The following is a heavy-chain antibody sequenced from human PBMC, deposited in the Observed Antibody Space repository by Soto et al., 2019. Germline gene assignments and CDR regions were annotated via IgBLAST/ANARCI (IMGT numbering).Heavy chain of an antibody. CDR1: GGSISSYY. Sequence: PSETLSLTCTVSGGSISSYYWSWIRQPPGKGLEWIGYIYYSGSTNYNPSLKSRVTISVDTSKNQFSLKLSSVTAADTAVYYCAREGYSYGPFDYWGQGTLVTVSS. J-gene: IGHJ4*02. CDR3: AREGYSYGPFDY. V-gene: IGHV4-59*01. CDR2: IYYSGST. D-gene: IGHD5-18*01.